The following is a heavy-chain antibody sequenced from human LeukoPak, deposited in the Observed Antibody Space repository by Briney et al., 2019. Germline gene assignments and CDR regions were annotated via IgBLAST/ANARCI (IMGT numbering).Heavy chain of an antibody. V-gene: IGHV4-31*03. CDR1: GGXISSGGYY. CDR2: IYYSGST. J-gene: IGHJ6*02. Sequence: SETLSLTCTVSGGXISSGGYYWSWIRQHPGKGLEWIGYIYYSGSTYYNPSLKSRVTISVDTSKNQFSLKLSSVTAADTAVYYCARDQDYYYGMDVWGQGTTVTVSS. CDR3: ARDQDYYYGMDV.